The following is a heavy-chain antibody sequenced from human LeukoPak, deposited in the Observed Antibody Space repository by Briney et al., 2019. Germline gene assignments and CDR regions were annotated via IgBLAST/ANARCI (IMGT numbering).Heavy chain of an antibody. CDR3: ARDREAGSTGFDP. Sequence: GGSLRLSCAASGFTFSSYSMNWVRQAPGKGLEWVSSISSSSSYIYYADSVKGRFTISRDNAKNSLYLQMNSLRAEDTAVYYCARDREAGSTGFDPWGQGTLVTVFS. CDR2: ISSSSSYI. J-gene: IGHJ5*02. V-gene: IGHV3-21*01. CDR1: GFTFSSYS. D-gene: IGHD1-1*01.